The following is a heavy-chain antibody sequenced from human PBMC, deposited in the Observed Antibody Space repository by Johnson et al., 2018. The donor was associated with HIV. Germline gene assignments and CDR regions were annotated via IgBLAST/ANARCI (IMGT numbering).Heavy chain of an antibody. J-gene: IGHJ3*02. CDR1: GFTVSNY. CDR2: IYSGGST. CDR3: ARGRALRALDAFDI. D-gene: IGHD4-17*01. V-gene: IGHV3-66*01. Sequence: EVQLVESGGGLVKPGGSLRLSCAASGFTVSNYMSWVRQAPGKGLEWVSVIYSGGSTYYADSVKGRFTISRDNSKNTLYLQMNSLRAEDTAVYYCARGRALRALDAFDIWGQGTMVTVSS.